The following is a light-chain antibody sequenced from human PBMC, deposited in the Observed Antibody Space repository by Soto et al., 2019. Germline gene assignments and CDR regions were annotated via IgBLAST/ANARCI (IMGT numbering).Light chain of an antibody. CDR2: DVS. CDR1: SSDVGGYNY. V-gene: IGLV2-14*01. J-gene: IGLJ2*01. Sequence: QLVLTQPASVSGSPGQSITISCTGTSSDVGGYNYVSWYQQHPGKAPKLMIYDVSNRPSGVSNRFSGSKSGNTASLTISGLQADDEADYYCSSYTSSSTVVFGGGTKLTVL. CDR3: SSYTSSSTVV.